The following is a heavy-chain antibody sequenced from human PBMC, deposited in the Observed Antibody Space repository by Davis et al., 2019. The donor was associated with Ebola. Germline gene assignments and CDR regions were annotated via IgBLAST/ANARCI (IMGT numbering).Heavy chain of an antibody. V-gene: IGHV1-8*01. CDR1: GDTFTSYD. CDR2: MNPNSGNT. CDR3: ARADFWSGYPFDY. J-gene: IGHJ4*02. D-gene: IGHD3-3*01. Sequence: AASVKVSCKASGDTFTSYDINWVRQATGQGLEWMGWMNPNSGNTGYAQKFQGRVTMTRNTSISTAYMELSSLRSEDTAVYYCARADFWSGYPFDYWGQGTLVTVSS.